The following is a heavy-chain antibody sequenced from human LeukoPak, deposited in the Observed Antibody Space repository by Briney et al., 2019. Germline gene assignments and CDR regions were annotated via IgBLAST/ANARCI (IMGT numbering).Heavy chain of an antibody. Sequence: GGSLRLSCAASGFTFSSYWMHWVRQAPGKGLVWVSRINTDGSSTSYADSVKGRFTISRDNAKNTLYLQMNSLRAEDTAVYCCARVPASGDYFDYWGQGTLVTVSS. CDR2: INTDGSST. CDR1: GFTFSSYW. CDR3: ARVPASGDYFDY. V-gene: IGHV3-74*01. D-gene: IGHD7-27*01. J-gene: IGHJ4*02.